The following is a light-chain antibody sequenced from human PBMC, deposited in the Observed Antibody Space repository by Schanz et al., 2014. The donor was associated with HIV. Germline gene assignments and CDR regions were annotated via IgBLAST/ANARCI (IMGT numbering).Light chain of an antibody. CDR3: LQQNTYPLT. V-gene: IGKV1-17*01. CDR1: QGIGND. J-gene: IGKJ5*01. Sequence: DIQMTQSPSSLSASVGDRVTITCRASQGIGNDLGWYQQRPGKAPKRLIYAASTLQSGVPSRFVGGGSGTEFTLTISGLQPEDFATYYCLQQNTYPLTFGQGTRREVK. CDR2: AAS.